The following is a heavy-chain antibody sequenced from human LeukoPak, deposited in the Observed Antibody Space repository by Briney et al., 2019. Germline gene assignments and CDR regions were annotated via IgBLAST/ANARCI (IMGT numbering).Heavy chain of an antibody. D-gene: IGHD3-22*01. CDR1: GGSISSSSYY. CDR2: IYYSGST. Sequence: PSETLSLTCTVSGGSISSSSYYWGWIRQPPGKGLEWSGSIYYSGSTYYNPSLKSRVTISVDTSKNQFPLKLSSVTAADTAVYYCARDKTYYDSSDYYQDFIYFDYWGQGTLVTVSS. V-gene: IGHV4-39*02. CDR3: ARDKTYYDSSDYYQDFIYFDY. J-gene: IGHJ4*02.